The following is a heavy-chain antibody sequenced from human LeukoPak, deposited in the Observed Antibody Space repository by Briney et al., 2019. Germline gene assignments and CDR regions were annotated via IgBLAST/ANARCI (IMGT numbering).Heavy chain of an antibody. Sequence: GGSLRLSCAASEFTFTNFWMSWVRQAPGKGLEWVANTNRDGSEKYYVDSVKGRFTISRDNSKNTLYLQMNSLRAEDTAVYYCARARLAAPDYWGQGTLVTVSS. CDR1: EFTFTNFW. V-gene: IGHV3-7*01. CDR2: TNRDGSEK. CDR3: ARARLAAPDY. D-gene: IGHD6-13*01. J-gene: IGHJ4*02.